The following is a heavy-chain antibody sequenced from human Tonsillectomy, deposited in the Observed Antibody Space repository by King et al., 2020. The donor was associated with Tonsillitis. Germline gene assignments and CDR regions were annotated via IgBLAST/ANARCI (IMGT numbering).Heavy chain of an antibody. CDR1: GYKFTSYF. CDR2: IYPGDSDT. CDR3: ARLCWGGPHVKSFDY. V-gene: IGHV5-51*03. D-gene: IGHD2-21*01. J-gene: IGHJ4*02. Sequence: QLVQSGAEVRKPGESLKTSCKGSGYKFTSYFIGWVRQMPGKGLEWVAIIYPGDSDTRYSPSFQGQVTISADKSISTAYLQWSSLKAPDTAMYYCARLCWGGPHVKSFDYWGQGTLVTVSS.